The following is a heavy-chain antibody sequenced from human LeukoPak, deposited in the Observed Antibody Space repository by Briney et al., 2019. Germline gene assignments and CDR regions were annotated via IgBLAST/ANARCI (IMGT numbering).Heavy chain of an antibody. CDR1: GFTFSSYA. D-gene: IGHD3-10*01. CDR3: AKDRHYYGSGTAFDY. CDR2: ISGSGGST. Sequence: GGSLRLSCAASGFTFSSYAMNWVRQAPGKGLEWVSAISGSGGSTYYADSVKGRFTISRDNSKNTLYLQMNSLRAEDTAVYYCAKDRHYYGSGTAFDYWGQGNLVTVSS. J-gene: IGHJ4*02. V-gene: IGHV3-23*01.